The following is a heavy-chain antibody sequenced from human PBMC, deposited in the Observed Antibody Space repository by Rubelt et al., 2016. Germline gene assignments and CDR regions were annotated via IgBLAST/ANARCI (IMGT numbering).Heavy chain of an antibody. J-gene: IGHJ4*02. D-gene: IGHD6-13*01. CDR2: ISGSGSST. CDR1: GFTFSSYA. V-gene: IGHV3-23*01. CDR3: ARDVRDSSKLDFDY. Sequence: GGSLRLSCAASGFTFSSYAMSWVRQAPGKGLDWVSHISGSGSSTYYADSVKGRFTISRDNSKNTLYLQMNSLRADDTAVYYCARDVRDSSKLDFDYWGQGTLVTVSS.